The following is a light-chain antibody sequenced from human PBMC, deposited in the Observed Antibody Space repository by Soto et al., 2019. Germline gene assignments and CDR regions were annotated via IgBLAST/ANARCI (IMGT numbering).Light chain of an antibody. CDR1: QTVSSW. CDR3: QEYNSYTRT. CDR2: KAS. V-gene: IGKV1-5*03. J-gene: IGKJ1*01. Sequence: DMQRTKAHSTLAGAVGNRITITCRASQTVSSWLAWYQQKPGKAPKLLIYKASSLESGVPSRFSGSGSGTEFTLTISILQPDDFATYYCQEYNSYTRTFAEGTKLDIK.